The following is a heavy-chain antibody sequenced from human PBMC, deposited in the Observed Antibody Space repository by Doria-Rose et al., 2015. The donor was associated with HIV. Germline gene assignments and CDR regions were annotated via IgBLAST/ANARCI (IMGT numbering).Heavy chain of an antibody. CDR2: IFYSGSP. J-gene: IGHJ6*01. CDR1: GGSLTDYY. CDR3: ARTGDAVGVAAHYGFDV. D-gene: IGHD2-15*01. V-gene: IGHV4-59*01. Sequence: VQLQESGPGLVKPSETLSLTCTVSGGSLTDYYWTWIRQPPGKGLEWVAYIFYSGSPNYNPSLKSRVSISVDRSKNQISLKVSSVTAADTAVYYCARTGDAVGVAAHYGFDVWGQGTTVIVSS.